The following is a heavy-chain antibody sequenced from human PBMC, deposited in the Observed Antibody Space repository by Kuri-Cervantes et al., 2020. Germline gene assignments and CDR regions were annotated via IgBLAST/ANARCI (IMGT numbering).Heavy chain of an antibody. J-gene: IGHJ4*02. CDR1: GFTFSSYW. Sequence: GESLKISCAASGFTFSSYWMHWVRQAPGKGLVWVSAISGSGDSTYYADSVKDRFTIFRDNSKNTLYLVMNSLRAEDTALYYCAKGRSSTYSYNYFDYWGQGTLVTVSS. V-gene: IGHV3-23*01. CDR2: ISGSGDST. D-gene: IGHD2-2*01. CDR3: AKGRSSTYSYNYFDY.